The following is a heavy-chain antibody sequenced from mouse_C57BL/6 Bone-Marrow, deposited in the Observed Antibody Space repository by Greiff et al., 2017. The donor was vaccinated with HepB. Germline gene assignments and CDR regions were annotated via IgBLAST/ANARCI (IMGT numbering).Heavy chain of an antibody. CDR2: ISSGGSYT. V-gene: IGHV5-6*01. CDR1: GFTFSSYG. J-gene: IGHJ2*01. CDR3: ARDSLYYFDY. Sequence: EVQGVESGGDLVKPGGSLKLSCAASGFTFSSYGMSWVRQTPDKRLEWVATISSGGSYTYYPDSVKGRFTISRDNAKNTLYLQMSSLKSEDTAMYYCARDSLYYFDYWGQGTTLTVSS.